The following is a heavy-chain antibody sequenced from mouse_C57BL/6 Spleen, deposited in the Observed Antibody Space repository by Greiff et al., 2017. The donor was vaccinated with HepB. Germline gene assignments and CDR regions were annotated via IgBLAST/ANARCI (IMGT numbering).Heavy chain of an antibody. V-gene: IGHV1-80*01. J-gene: IGHJ2*01. D-gene: IGHD2-3*01. Sequence: VQLVESGAELVKPGASVKISCKASGYAFSSYWMNWVKQRPGKGLEWIGQIYPGDGDTNYNGKFKGKATLTADKSSSTAYMQLSSLTSEDSAVYFCARSEDGYFYFDYWGQGTTLTVSS. CDR2: IYPGDGDT. CDR3: ARSEDGYFYFDY. CDR1: GYAFSSYW.